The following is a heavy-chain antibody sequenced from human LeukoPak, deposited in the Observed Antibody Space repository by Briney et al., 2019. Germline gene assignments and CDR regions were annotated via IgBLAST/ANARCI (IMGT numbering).Heavy chain of an antibody. D-gene: IGHD3-22*01. CDR1: GFTFSTYA. V-gene: IGHV3-30-3*01. Sequence: GGSLRLSCADSGFTFSTYAMHWVRQAPGKGLEWVAVISYDGSNEYYADSVKGRFTISRDNSKNTLYLQMNSLSAEDTAVYYCARCSTSSGHFVRLFDPWGQGTLVTVSS. CDR3: ARCSTSSGHFVRLFDP. CDR2: ISYDGSNE. J-gene: IGHJ5*02.